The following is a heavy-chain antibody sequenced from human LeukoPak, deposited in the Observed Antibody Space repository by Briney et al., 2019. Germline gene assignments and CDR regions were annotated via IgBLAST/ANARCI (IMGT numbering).Heavy chain of an antibody. CDR1: GGSISRDY. CDR2: IYYSGST. Sequence: PSETLSLTCTVSGGSISRDYWNWIRQPPGGGLEWIGYIYYSGSTNYNPSLKRRVTISLDTSKSQFSLKLRSVTAADTAVYYCARSGLDSRYYFGMDVWGQGTTVTVSS. J-gene: IGHJ6*02. D-gene: IGHD5-12*01. CDR3: ARSGLDSRYYFGMDV. V-gene: IGHV4-59*01.